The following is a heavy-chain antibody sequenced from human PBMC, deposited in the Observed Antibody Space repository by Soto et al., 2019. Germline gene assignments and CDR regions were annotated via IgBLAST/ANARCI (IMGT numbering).Heavy chain of an antibody. J-gene: IGHJ6*02. CDR1: GYTFSTSG. V-gene: IGHV1-18*01. D-gene: IGHD2-15*01. CDR2: ISTYNGDT. CDR3: ARSGAAPYYYYGMDV. Sequence: QVQLVQSGAEVRKPGASVKVSCKASGYTFSTSGMSWLRQATGQGLEWMGWISTYNGDTNDAPKFQDRVTMTSDTSTSTVYMELRSLRPGDTAVYYCARSGAAPYYYYGMDVWGQGTRVTVSS.